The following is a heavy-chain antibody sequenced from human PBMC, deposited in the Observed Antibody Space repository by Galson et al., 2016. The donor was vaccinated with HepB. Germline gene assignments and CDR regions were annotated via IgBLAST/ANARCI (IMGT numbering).Heavy chain of an antibody. V-gene: IGHV3-30*03. CDR3: AREGYGDFDQIPNYYYYGLDV. Sequence: SLRLSCAASGFSFRSYGMHWVRQAPGKGLEWVAVISYDGSNKFYSDSVKGRFTISRDNAKNSLYLQMNSLRGEDTAVYYCAREGYGDFDQIPNYYYYGLDVWGQGTTVTVSS. CDR2: ISYDGSNK. D-gene: IGHD4-17*01. J-gene: IGHJ6*02. CDR1: GFSFRSYG.